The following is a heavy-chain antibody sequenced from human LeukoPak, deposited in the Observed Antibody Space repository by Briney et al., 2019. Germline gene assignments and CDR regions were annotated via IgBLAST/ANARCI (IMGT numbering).Heavy chain of an antibody. J-gene: IGHJ4*02. Sequence: GGSLRLSCAASGFTFSSYGMNWVRQAPGKGLEWVSSISSNSSYIYYADSVKGRFTISRDNAKNSLYPQMNSLRAEDTAVYYCARAAAGIWWGQGTLVTVSS. D-gene: IGHD6-13*01. CDR1: GFTFSSYG. CDR2: ISSNSSYI. CDR3: ARAAAGIW. V-gene: IGHV3-21*01.